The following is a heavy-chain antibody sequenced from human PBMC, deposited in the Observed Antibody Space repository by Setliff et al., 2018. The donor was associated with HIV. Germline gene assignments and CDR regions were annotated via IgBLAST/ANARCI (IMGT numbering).Heavy chain of an antibody. CDR3: AKDPGRFGVVTPFDN. CDR1: GFTFDDYA. J-gene: IGHJ4*02. V-gene: IGHV3-9*01. CDR2: ITWNSDDI. D-gene: IGHD3-3*01. Sequence: GGSLRLSCAASGFTFDDYAMHWVRQAPGKGLEWVSFITWNSDDIGYADSVKGRFTISRDNAKKSLYLQMNSLRPEDTALYYCAKDPGRFGVVTPFDNWGQGALVTVSS.